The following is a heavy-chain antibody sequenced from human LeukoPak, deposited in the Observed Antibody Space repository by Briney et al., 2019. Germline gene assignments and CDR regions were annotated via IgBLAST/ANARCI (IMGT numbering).Heavy chain of an antibody. CDR2: IYTSGST. D-gene: IGHD3-22*01. CDR1: GGSISSYY. V-gene: IGHV4-4*07. Sequence: PSETLSLTCTVSGGSISSYYWSWIRQPAGKGLEWIGRIYTSGSTNYNPSLKSRVTMSVDTSKNQFSLKLSSVTAADTAVYYCAREWYYDSSGCYYVGLGPSYFDYWGQGTLVTVSS. CDR3: AREWYYDSSGCYYVGLGPSYFDY. J-gene: IGHJ4*02.